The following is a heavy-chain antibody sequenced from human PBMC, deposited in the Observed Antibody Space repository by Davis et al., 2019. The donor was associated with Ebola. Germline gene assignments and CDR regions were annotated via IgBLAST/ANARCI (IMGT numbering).Heavy chain of an antibody. Sequence: SETLSLTCTVSGGSISSYYWSWIRQPPGKGLEWIGEIYHSGSTNYNPSLKSRVTISVDKSKNQFSLKLSSVAAADTAVYYCASKYCSSTSCYRNWFDPWGQGTLVTVSS. CDR1: GGSISSYY. D-gene: IGHD2-2*02. V-gene: IGHV4-59*12. CDR3: ASKYCSSTSCYRNWFDP. J-gene: IGHJ5*02. CDR2: IYHSGST.